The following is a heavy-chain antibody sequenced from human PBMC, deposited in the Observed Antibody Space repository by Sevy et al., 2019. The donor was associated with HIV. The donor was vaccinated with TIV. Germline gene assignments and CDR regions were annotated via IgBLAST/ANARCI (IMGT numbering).Heavy chain of an antibody. V-gene: IGHV3-11*01. CDR2: ISSSGNSI. D-gene: IGHD3-9*01. CDR1: GFTFSDYY. J-gene: IGHJ4*02. CDR3: ALEGGDWDIVY. Sequence: GGSLRLSCAASGFTFSDYYMSWVRQAPGKGLEWVSYISSSGNSIYYADSVKGRFTVSRDNAKNSLYLQMNSLRGEDTAVYYRALEGGDWDIVYWGQGTLVTVSS.